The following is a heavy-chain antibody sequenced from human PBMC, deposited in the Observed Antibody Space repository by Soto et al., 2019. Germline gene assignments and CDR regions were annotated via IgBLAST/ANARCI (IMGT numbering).Heavy chain of an antibody. V-gene: IGHV3-21*01. CDR2: ISSSSSYI. CDR3: ARDQYYGSGSYYNAAPDAFDI. Sequence: PGGSLRLSCAASGFTFSSYAMSWVRQAPGKGLEWVSSISSSSSYIYYADSVKGRFTISRDNAKNSLYLQMNSLRAEDTAVYYCARDQYYGSGSYYNAAPDAFDIWGQGTMVTVSS. CDR1: GFTFSSYA. J-gene: IGHJ3*02. D-gene: IGHD3-10*01.